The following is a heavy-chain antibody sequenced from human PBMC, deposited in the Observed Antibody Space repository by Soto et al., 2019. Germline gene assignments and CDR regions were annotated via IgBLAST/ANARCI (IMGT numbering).Heavy chain of an antibody. D-gene: IGHD6-13*01. V-gene: IGHV4-39*01. CDR3: ARQGIYSSSPDY. CDR2: IYYSGST. CDR1: GGSISSSSYY. J-gene: IGHJ4*02. Sequence: PSETLSLTCTVSGGSISSSSYYWGWIRQPPGKGLEWIGSIYYSGSTYYDPSLKSRVTISVDTSKNQFSLKLSSVTAADTAVYYCARQGIYSSSPDYWGQGTLVTVSS.